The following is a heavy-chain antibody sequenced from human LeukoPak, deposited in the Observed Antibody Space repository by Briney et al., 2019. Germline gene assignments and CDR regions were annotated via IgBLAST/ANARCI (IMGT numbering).Heavy chain of an antibody. J-gene: IGHJ2*01. D-gene: IGHD3-22*01. CDR2: ISSSSSYI. CDR3: ARQPRVYDSFPLNWYFDL. Sequence: KAGGSLRLSCAASGFTFSGSAMHWVRQAPGKGLEWVSSISSSSSYIYYADSVKGRFTISRDNAKNSLYLQMNSLRAEDTAVYYCARQPRVYDSFPLNWYFDLWGRGTLVTVSS. V-gene: IGHV3-21*01. CDR1: GFTFSGSA.